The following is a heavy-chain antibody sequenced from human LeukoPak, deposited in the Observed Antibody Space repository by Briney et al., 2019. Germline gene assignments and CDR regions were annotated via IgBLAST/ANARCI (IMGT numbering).Heavy chain of an antibody. J-gene: IGHJ4*02. CDR1: GFTFSSYG. V-gene: IGHV3-30*02. D-gene: IGHD2-2*01. CDR2: IRYDGSNK. CDR3: AKVGGYCSSTSCRRDY. Sequence: GGSLRLSCAASGFTFSSYGMHWVRQAPGKGLEWVAFIRYDGSNKYYADSVKGRFTISRDNSKNTLYLQTNSLRAEDTAVYYCAKVGGYCSSTSCRRDYWGQGTLVTVSS.